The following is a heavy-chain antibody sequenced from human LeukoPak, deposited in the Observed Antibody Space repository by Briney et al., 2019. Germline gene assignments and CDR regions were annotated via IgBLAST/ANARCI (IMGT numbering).Heavy chain of an antibody. CDR2: IYYSGST. Sequence: SETLSLTCTVSGGSISSYYWSWIRQPPGKGLEWVGYIYYSGSTNYNTSLKSRVTISVDTSKNQFSLKLSSVTAADTAVYYCARELWFGEGVFDYWGQGTLVTVSS. J-gene: IGHJ4*02. D-gene: IGHD3-10*01. V-gene: IGHV4-59*01. CDR3: ARELWFGEGVFDY. CDR1: GGSISSYY.